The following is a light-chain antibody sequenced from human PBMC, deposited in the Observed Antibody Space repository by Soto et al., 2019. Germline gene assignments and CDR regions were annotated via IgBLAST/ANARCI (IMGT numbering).Light chain of an antibody. CDR3: GGPTVT. CDR2: GAS. CDR1: QSVNTN. V-gene: IGKV3-15*01. J-gene: IGKJ5*01. Sequence: ETVMTQSPATLSASPGESLTLSCRASQSVNTNVAWYQQKPGQAPRLLISGASTRATGIPARFSGSGSGTEFPLTINSLQSEDLAVYYVGGPTVTFGQGTRLEIK.